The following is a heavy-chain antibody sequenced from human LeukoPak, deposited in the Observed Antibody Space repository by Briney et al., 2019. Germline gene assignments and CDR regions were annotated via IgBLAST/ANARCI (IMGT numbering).Heavy chain of an antibody. CDR3: AIEFATVVVSAVISAFDI. CDR2: INPNSGGT. J-gene: IGHJ3*02. CDR1: GYTFTGYY. Sequence: ASVKVSCKASGYTFTGYYMHWVRQAPGHGLEWMGWINPNSGGTNYAQKFQGRVTMTRYTSIRTAYMELSRLRSDDTAVYYCAIEFATVVVSAVISAFDIWGQGTMVTVSS. V-gene: IGHV1-2*02. D-gene: IGHD2-2*02.